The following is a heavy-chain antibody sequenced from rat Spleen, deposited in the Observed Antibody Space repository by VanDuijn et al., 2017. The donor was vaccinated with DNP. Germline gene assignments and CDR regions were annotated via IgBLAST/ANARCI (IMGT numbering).Heavy chain of an antibody. V-gene: IGHV3-1*01. D-gene: IGHD1-5*01. CDR3: ARWNIGTTTLDY. Sequence: EVRLQESGPGLVKPSQSLSLACSVTGFSITSSYRWNWIRKFPGNKLEWMGHISYSGSTSYHPSLKSRISITRDTSKNQFFLQLSSVTTEDTATYYCARWNIGTTTLDYWGQGVMVTVSS. CDR1: GFSITSSY. CDR2: ISYSGST. J-gene: IGHJ2*01.